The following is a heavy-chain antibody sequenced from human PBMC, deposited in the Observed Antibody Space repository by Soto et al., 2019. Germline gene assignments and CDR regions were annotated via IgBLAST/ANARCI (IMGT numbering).Heavy chain of an antibody. CDR1: GFTFSSYW. V-gene: IGHV3-74*01. D-gene: IGHD6-6*01. J-gene: IGHJ4*02. CDR2: INSDGSST. Sequence: GGSLRLSCAASGFTFSSYWMHWVRQAPGKGLVWVSRINSDGSSTSYADSVKGRFTISRDNAKNTLYLQMNSLRAEDTALYYCEIAARPESRTDPFDYWGQGTLVTVSS. CDR3: EIAARPESRTDPFDY.